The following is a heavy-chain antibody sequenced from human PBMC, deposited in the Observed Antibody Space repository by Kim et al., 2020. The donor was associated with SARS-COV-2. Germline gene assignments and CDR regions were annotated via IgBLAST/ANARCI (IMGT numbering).Heavy chain of an antibody. Sequence: SETLSLTCAVYGGSFSGYYWSWIRQPPGKGLEWIGEINHSGSTNYNPSLKSRVTISVDTSKNQFSLKLSSVTAADTAVYYCARSLYYYDSSGYCRWFDPWGQGTLVTVSS. CDR2: INHSGST. J-gene: IGHJ5*02. CDR3: ARSLYYYDSSGYCRWFDP. V-gene: IGHV4-34*01. D-gene: IGHD3-22*01. CDR1: GGSFSGYY.